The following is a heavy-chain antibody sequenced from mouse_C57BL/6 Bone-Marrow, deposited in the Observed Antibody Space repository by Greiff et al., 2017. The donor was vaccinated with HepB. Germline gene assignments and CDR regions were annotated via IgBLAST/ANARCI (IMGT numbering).Heavy chain of an antibody. D-gene: IGHD2-5*01. CDR1: GFTFSDYY. CDR3: AREPSAYYSNFWYFDV. CDR2: INYDGSST. Sequence: EVMLVESEGGLVQPGSSMKLSCTASGFTFSDYYMAWVRQVPEKGLEWVANINYDGSSTYYLDSLKSRFIISRDNAKNILYLQMSSLKSEDTATYYCAREPSAYYSNFWYFDVWGTGTTVTVSS. J-gene: IGHJ1*03. V-gene: IGHV5-16*01.